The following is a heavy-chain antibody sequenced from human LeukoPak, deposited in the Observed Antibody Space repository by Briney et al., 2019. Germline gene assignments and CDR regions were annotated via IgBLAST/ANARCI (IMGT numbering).Heavy chain of an antibody. CDR1: GGSFRTYC. Sequence: TSETLSLTCTVSGGSFRTYCWSWIRQPPGKGLEWIGFICYSGNTNSNPSLKSRVSISVDTSKNQFSLKLSSVTAADTAVYYCARHATSNASDIWGQGTMVTVSS. CDR2: ICYSGNT. V-gene: IGHV4-59*08. CDR3: ARHATSNASDI. J-gene: IGHJ3*02. D-gene: IGHD2-2*01.